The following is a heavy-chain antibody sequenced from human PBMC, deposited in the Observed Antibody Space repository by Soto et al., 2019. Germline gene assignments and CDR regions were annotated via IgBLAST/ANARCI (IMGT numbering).Heavy chain of an antibody. CDR3: ARAQFYSGTGNYNNLMFDS. CDR1: GGSIGGVGYS. CDR2: MYHSGTF. D-gene: IGHD6-13*01. V-gene: IGHV4-30-2*01. J-gene: IGHJ5*01. Sequence: SETLSLTCAVSGGSIGGVGYSWSWIRQPPGGGLEWIGYMYHSGTFLKSPSLKTRLTMSLDMSKNQFSLTLNSMTAADTAVYYCARAQFYSGTGNYNNLMFDSCGQGIQVTVS.